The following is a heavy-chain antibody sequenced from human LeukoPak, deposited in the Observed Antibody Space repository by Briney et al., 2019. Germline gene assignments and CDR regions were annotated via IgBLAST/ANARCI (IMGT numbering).Heavy chain of an antibody. V-gene: IGHV3-21*01. J-gene: IGHJ4*02. CDR1: GFTFSSYS. CDR3: ARRGCSSTSCRPFDY. CDR2: INSSRSYI. D-gene: IGHD2-2*01. Sequence: PGGSLTLSCAASGFTFSSYSMNWVRQAPGKGLEWVSSINSSRSYIYYADSVKGRFTISRDNANNSLYLQMNSLRAEDTAVYYCARRGCSSTSCRPFDYWGQGTLVTVSS.